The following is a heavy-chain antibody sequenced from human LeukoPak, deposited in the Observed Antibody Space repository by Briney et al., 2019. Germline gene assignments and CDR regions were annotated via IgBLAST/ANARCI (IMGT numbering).Heavy chain of an antibody. J-gene: IGHJ5*02. Sequence: KTSGTLSLTCAVSSGSIFSNNWWSWVRQPPGKGLEWIGQIFHSGSTSYSPSLKSRVTISVDKSKNQFSLKLTSVTAADTAVYYCARWGQWFGEFSWGQGTLVTVSS. D-gene: IGHD3-10*01. V-gene: IGHV4-4*02. CDR1: SGSIFSNNW. CDR3: ARWGQWFGEFS. CDR2: IFHSGST.